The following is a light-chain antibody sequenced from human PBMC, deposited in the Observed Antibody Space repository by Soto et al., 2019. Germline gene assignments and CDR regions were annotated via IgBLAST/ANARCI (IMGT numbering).Light chain of an antibody. CDR2: GAS. Sequence: ENVLTQSPGTLSLSPGERATLSCRASQSVDSNFLAWYQQKPGQAPRLLIYGASGRASGIPDRFSGSGSGTDFTLTISRLEPEDFAVYLCQQYGRSPITFGQGTRLEIK. CDR3: QQYGRSPIT. CDR1: QSVDSNF. J-gene: IGKJ5*01. V-gene: IGKV3-20*01.